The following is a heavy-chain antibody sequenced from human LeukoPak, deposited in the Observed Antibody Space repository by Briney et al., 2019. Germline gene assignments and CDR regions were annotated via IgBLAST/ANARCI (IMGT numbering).Heavy chain of an antibody. J-gene: IGHJ5*02. CDR3: ARDWRLDWFDP. V-gene: IGHV3-48*04. Sequence: GGSLRLSCAASGFTFRTSGMNWVRQAPGKGLEWVSYISSSGTTISYAQSVKGRFTISRDNAKNSLYLQMNSLRVEDTAVYYCARDWRLDWFDPWGQGTLVTVSS. CDR2: ISSSGTTI. D-gene: IGHD3-3*01. CDR1: GFTFRTSG.